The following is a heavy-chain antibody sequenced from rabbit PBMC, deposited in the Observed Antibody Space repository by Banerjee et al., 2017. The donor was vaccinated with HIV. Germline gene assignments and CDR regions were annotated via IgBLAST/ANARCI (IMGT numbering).Heavy chain of an antibody. CDR3: ARDGSGWGANFNL. CDR2: IDADYRGST. D-gene: IGHD4-1*01. J-gene: IGHJ4*01. CDR1: GFSFSSDYG. Sequence: QSLEESGGDLVQPEGSLTLTCTASGFSFSSDYGMCWVRQAPGKGLEWIACIDADYRGSTYYASWAKGRFTISKTSSTTVTLQMTSLTAADTATYFCARDGSGWGANFNLWGQGTLVTVS. V-gene: IGHV1S40*01.